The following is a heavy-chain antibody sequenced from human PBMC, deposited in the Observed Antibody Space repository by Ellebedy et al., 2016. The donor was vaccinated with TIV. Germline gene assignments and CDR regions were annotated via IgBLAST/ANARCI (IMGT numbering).Heavy chain of an antibody. D-gene: IGHD1-20*01. CDR3: ARAITAYYYYYMDV. CDR2: IIPMLGIA. Sequence: SVKVSXKASRGTSSSYGISWVRQAPGQGLEWMGRIIPMLGIANYAQKFQGRVTITADKSTSTAYMELSSLRSEDTAVYYCARAITAYYYYYMDVWGKGTTVTVSS. J-gene: IGHJ6*03. V-gene: IGHV1-69*04. CDR1: RGTSSSYG.